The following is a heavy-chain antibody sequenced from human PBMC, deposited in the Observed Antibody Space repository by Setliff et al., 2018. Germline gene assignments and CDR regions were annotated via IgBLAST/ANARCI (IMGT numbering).Heavy chain of an antibody. CDR2: IYHSGRN. J-gene: IGHJ4*02. V-gene: IGHV4-38-2*01. D-gene: IGHD3-22*01. Sequence: PSETLSLTCAVSGYSISSDSYWGWIRQPPGKGLEWIGSIYHSGRNYYNPSLKSRVIISVDTSKNQFSLKLSSVTAADTAVYYCARHCYDSGGYYIDYWGQGTLVTVSS. CDR1: GYSISSDSY. CDR3: ARHCYDSGGYYIDY.